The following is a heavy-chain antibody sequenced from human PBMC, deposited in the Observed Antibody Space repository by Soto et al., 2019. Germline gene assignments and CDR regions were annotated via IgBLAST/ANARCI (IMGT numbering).Heavy chain of an antibody. V-gene: IGHV3-30*18. D-gene: IGHD2-2*01. Sequence: QVQLVESGGGVVQPGRSLRLSCAASGFTFSSYGMHWVRQAPGKGLEWVAVISYDGSNKYYADSVKGRFTISRDNSKNPLYLQMKSLRAEDTAVYYCAKTLGYCSSTSCPFDYWGQGTLVTVSS. CDR3: AKTLGYCSSTSCPFDY. CDR2: ISYDGSNK. J-gene: IGHJ4*02. CDR1: GFTFSSYG.